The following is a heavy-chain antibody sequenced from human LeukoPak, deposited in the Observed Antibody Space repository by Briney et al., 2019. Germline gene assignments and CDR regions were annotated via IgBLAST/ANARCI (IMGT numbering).Heavy chain of an antibody. CDR3: VRDGEYSHGIDFDY. CDR2: TNGDGSDT. V-gene: IGHV3-74*01. J-gene: IGHJ4*02. D-gene: IGHD5-18*01. Sequence: GGSLRLSCAASGFTLSNSRMHWVRQAPGKGLVWVSRTNGDGSDTSYADSVKGRFTISRDSATNTLYLQMNSLRAEDTAIYYCVRDGEYSHGIDFDYWGQGTLVTVSP. CDR1: GFTLSNSR.